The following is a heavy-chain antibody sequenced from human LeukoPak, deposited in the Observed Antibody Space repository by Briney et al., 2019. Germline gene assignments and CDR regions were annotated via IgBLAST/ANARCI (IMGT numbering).Heavy chain of an antibody. CDR3: ARDGGAIDY. J-gene: IGHJ4*02. CDR2: IYYSGST. CDR1: GGSISSSSYY. V-gene: IGHV4-61*01. Sequence: PSETLSLTCTVSGGSISSSSYYWGWIRQPPGKGLEWIGYIYYSGSTNYNPSLKSRVTISVDTSKNQFSLKLSSVTAADTAVYYCARDGGAIDYWGQGTLVTVSS. D-gene: IGHD1-26*01.